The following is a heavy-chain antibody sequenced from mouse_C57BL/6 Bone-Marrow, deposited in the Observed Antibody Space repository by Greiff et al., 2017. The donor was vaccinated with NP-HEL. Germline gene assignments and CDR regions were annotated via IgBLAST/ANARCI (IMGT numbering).Heavy chain of an antibody. Sequence: VQLQQSGAELVRPGTSVKVSCKASGYAFTNYLIEWVKQRPGQGLEWIGVINPGSGGTNYIEKFKGKATLTADKSSSTAYMQLSSLTSEDSAVYVCAREGEKSWATVVATRGFAYWGQGTLVTVSA. D-gene: IGHD1-1*01. V-gene: IGHV1-54*01. CDR2: INPGSGGT. CDR1: GYAFTNYL. J-gene: IGHJ3*01. CDR3: AREGEKSWATVVATRGFAY.